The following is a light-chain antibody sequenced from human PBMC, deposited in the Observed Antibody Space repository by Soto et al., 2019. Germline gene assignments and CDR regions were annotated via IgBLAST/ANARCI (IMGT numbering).Light chain of an antibody. CDR1: QSVSSSY. CDR3: RQYGSSPTT. CDR2: GAS. Sequence: EIVLTQSPGTLSLSPGERATLSCRASQSVSSSYLAWYQQKPGQAPRLLIYGASSKATGIPDRFSCSGSGTDFTLTISSLEPEDFAVYYCRQYGSSPTTFGQVTKVEIK. J-gene: IGKJ1*01. V-gene: IGKV3-20*01.